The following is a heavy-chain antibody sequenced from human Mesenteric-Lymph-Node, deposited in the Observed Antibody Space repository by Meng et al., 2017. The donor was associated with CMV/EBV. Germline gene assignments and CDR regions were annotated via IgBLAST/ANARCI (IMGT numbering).Heavy chain of an antibody. Sequence: GGSLRLSCEASGFTFDDYTMHWVRQVPGKGLEWVSGFSGSGDSTFYADSVKGRFTISRDNSKNTLYLQMNSLRTEDTAIYYCGKGSRSTSWYYFDYWGQGTLVTVSS. V-gene: IGHV3-23*01. CDR2: FSGSGDST. CDR1: GFTFDDYT. CDR3: GKGSRSTSWYYFDY. J-gene: IGHJ4*02. D-gene: IGHD6-13*01.